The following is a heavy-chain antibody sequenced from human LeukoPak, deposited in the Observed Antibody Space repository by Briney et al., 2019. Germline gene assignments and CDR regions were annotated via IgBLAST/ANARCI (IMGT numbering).Heavy chain of an antibody. Sequence: SETLSRTCTVSGGSISSNSFCWGWIRQPPGKGLEWIGSIYYSGSTYYNPSLKSRVTISVDKSKNQFSLKLSSVTAADTAVYYCASTVDYGDYVDDYWGQGTLVTVSS. CDR3: ASTVDYGDYVDDY. CDR1: GGSISSNSFC. D-gene: IGHD4-17*01. V-gene: IGHV4-39*07. CDR2: IYYSGST. J-gene: IGHJ4*02.